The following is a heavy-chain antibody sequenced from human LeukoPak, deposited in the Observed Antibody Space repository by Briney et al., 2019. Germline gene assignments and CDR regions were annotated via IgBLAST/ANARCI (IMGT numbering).Heavy chain of an antibody. D-gene: IGHD2-2*01. Sequence: GGSLRLSCAASGFTFSSYAMSWVRQAPGKGLEWVSAISGSGGSTYYADSVKGRFTISRDNSKNTLYLQMNSLRAEDTAVYYCAKGTQSYCSSTSCYQEGVSTFDYWGQGTLVTVSS. CDR1: GFTFSSYA. J-gene: IGHJ4*02. CDR3: AKGTQSYCSSTSCYQEGVSTFDY. V-gene: IGHV3-23*01. CDR2: ISGSGGST.